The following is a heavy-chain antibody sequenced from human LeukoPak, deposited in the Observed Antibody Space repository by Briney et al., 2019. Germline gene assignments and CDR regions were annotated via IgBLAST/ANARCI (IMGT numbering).Heavy chain of an antibody. J-gene: IGHJ6*02. V-gene: IGHV3-30*18. CDR2: ISYDGSNK. D-gene: IGHD6-6*01. CDR1: GFTFSSYG. CDR3: AKAGHSSSSLTYYYYGMDV. Sequence: GGSLRLSCAAFGFTFSSYGMHWVRQAPGKGLEWVAVISYDGSNKYYADSVKGRFTISRDNSKNTLYLQMNSLRAEDTAVYYCAKAGHSSSSLTYYYYGMDVWGQGTTVTVSS.